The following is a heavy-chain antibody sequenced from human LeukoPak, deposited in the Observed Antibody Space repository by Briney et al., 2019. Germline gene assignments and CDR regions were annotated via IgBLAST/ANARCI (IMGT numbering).Heavy chain of an antibody. V-gene: IGHV3-23*01. CDR1: GFTFSSYA. Sequence: PGGSLRLSCAASGFTFSSYAMSWVRQAPGKGLEWVSVISATDGSTYYADSVKGRFTISRDTAKNSLYLQMNSLRAEDTAVYYCARIKSQGVVVPLLRSTYYFDYWGQGTLVTVSS. D-gene: IGHD2-21*01. CDR3: ARIKSQGVVVPLLRSTYYFDY. J-gene: IGHJ4*02. CDR2: ISATDGST.